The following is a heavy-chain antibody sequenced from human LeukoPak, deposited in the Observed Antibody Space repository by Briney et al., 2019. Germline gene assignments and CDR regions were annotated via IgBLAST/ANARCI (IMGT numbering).Heavy chain of an antibody. V-gene: IGHV1-69*05. CDR1: GGTFSSYA. CDR2: IIPIFGAA. D-gene: IGHD3-10*01. Sequence: SVKVSCKASGGTFSSYAISWVRQAPGQGLEWMGGIIPIFGAANYAQKFQGRVTITTDESTSTAYMELSSLRSEDTAVYYCARDRSGGYNFDYWGQGTLVTVSS. CDR3: ARDRSGGYNFDY. J-gene: IGHJ4*02.